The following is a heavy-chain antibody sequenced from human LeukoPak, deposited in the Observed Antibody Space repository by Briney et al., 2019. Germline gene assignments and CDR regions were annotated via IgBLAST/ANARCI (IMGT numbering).Heavy chain of an antibody. CDR2: ISSSSSTI. J-gene: IGHJ4*02. D-gene: IGHD2/OR15-2a*01. V-gene: IGHV3-48*04. Sequence: PGGSLRLSCAASGFTFSSYSMNWVRQAPGKGLEWVSYISSSSSTIYYADSVKGRFTISRDNAKNSLYLQMNSLRAVDTAVYYCARGMRPTNSLNFDYWGQGTLVTVSS. CDR3: ARGMRPTNSLNFDY. CDR1: GFTFSSYS.